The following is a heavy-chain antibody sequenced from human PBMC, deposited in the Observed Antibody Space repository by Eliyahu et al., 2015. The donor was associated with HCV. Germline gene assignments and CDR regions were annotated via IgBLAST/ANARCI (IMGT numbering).Heavy chain of an antibody. V-gene: IGHV3-23*01. CDR1: GFTFRXYA. D-gene: IGHD3-22*01. J-gene: IGHJ5*02. CDR3: AKLPYGDSSGYSWFDP. Sequence: EVQLLESGGGLVQPGGSLRLSCAASGFTFRXYAXSWVRQAPGKGLEWVSAISGSGGSTYYADSVKGRFTISRDNSKNMLYLQMNSLRAEDTAVYYCAKLPYGDSSGYSWFDPWGQGTLVTVSS. CDR2: ISGSGGST.